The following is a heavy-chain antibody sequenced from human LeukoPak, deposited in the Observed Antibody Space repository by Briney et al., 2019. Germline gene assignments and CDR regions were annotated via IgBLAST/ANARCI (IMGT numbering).Heavy chain of an antibody. CDR1: GFTFGDYG. CDR3: SRAPRTLSRAVYFDY. CDR2: IRSKPYGGTT. V-gene: IGHV3-49*03. D-gene: IGHD6-25*01. J-gene: IGHJ4*02. Sequence: GGSLRLSCIASGFTFGDYGMIWFRQAPGKGLEWVAFIRSKPYGGTTEHAASVKDRFAISRDDSKSIAYLQMNSLKTEDSAVYYSSRAPRTLSRAVYFDYWGQGTLVTVSS.